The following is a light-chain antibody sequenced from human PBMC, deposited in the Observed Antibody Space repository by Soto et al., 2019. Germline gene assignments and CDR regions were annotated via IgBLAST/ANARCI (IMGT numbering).Light chain of an antibody. J-gene: IGLJ1*01. CDR3: CSYAGSYTHYV. CDR1: SGDVGGYNY. Sequence: QSVLTQPRSVSGSPGQSVTISCTGTSGDVGGYNYVSWYQEHPGKAPKLMIYDVSKRPSGVPDRFSGSKSGNTASLTISGLRAEDEADYYCCSYAGSYTHYVFGTGTKVTVL. CDR2: DVS. V-gene: IGLV2-11*01.